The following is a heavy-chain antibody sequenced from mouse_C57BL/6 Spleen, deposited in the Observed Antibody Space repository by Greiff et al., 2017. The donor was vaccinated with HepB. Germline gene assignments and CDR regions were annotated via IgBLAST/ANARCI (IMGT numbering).Heavy chain of an antibody. J-gene: IGHJ4*01. CDR3: ATIYYDYGYYAMDY. CDR1: GYTFTSYG. D-gene: IGHD2-4*01. Sequence: QVQLQQSGAELARPGASVKLSCKASGYTFTSYGISWVKQRTGQGLEWIGEIYPRSGNTYYNEKFKGKATLTADKSSSTAYMELRSLTSEDSAVYFGATIYYDYGYYAMDYWGQGTSVTVSS. V-gene: IGHV1-81*01. CDR2: IYPRSGNT.